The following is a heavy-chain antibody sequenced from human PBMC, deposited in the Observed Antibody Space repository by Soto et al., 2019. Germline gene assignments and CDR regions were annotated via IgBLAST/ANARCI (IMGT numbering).Heavy chain of an antibody. D-gene: IGHD5-18*01. CDR2: INPNSGGT. CDR3: ARARGYSYGSYYYHGMDV. V-gene: IGHV1-2*02. CDR1: GYTFTGYY. J-gene: IGHJ6*02. Sequence: ASVKVSCKASGYTFTGYYMHWVRQAPGQGLEWIGWINPNSGGTNYAQKFQGRVTMTRDTSISTAYMELSRLRSDDTAVYYCARARGYSYGSYYYHGMDVWGQGTTVTVYS.